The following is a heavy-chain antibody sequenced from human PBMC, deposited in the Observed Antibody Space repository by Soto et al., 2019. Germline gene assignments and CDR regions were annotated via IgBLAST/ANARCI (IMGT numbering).Heavy chain of an antibody. V-gene: IGHV1-69*01. Sequence: QVQLVQSGAEVKKPGSSVKVSCKASGGTFSSFPIAWVRQAPGQGLEWVGGIMPIFGTTKYAQNFRDRVTIYADESTSTAYMVLSSLRSEDTAVYYCAMIEYSSGSDYWGQGTLVTVFS. CDR2: IMPIFGTT. CDR3: AMIEYSSGSDY. J-gene: IGHJ4*02. D-gene: IGHD6-19*01. CDR1: GGTFSSFP.